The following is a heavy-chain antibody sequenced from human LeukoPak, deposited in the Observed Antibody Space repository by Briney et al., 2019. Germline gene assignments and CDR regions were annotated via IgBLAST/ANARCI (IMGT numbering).Heavy chain of an antibody. J-gene: IGHJ5*02. Sequence: PGGSLRLSCAASGFTFSGYEMNWVRQALGKGLEWISYICGRGKTIYYADSVKGRFTISRDNAENLLYLQMNSLRVEDTAVYYCASTRLRIAVAGTVFDPWGQGTLVTVSS. CDR1: GFTFSGYE. CDR3: ASTRLRIAVAGTVFDP. CDR2: ICGRGKTI. D-gene: IGHD6-19*01. V-gene: IGHV3-48*03.